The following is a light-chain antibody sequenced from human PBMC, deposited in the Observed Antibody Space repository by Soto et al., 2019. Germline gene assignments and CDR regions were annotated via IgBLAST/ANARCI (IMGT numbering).Light chain of an antibody. Sequence: QSVLTQPPSASGTPGQRVSISCFGSSSNIGSNTVSWYQQFPGTAPGAAPKLLMYGGNQRPSGVPDRFSGSASGTSASLAISGVQSEDEADYYCAVWDDSLNALVIGGGTKLTVL. J-gene: IGLJ2*01. CDR2: GGN. CDR1: SSNIGSNT. V-gene: IGLV1-44*01. CDR3: AVWDDSLNALV.